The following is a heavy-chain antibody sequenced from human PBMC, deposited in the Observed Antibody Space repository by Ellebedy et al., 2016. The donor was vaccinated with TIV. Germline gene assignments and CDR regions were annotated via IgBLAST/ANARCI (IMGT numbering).Heavy chain of an antibody. Sequence: SETLSLTCAVYGGSFSGYYWSWIRQPPGKGLEWIGEINHSGSTNYNPSLKSRVTVSVDTSKNQFSLKLSSVTAADTAVYYCARGTLRYFDWLPTRTEYFQHWGQGTLVTVSS. CDR3: ARGTLRYFDWLPTRTEYFQH. V-gene: IGHV4-34*01. CDR2: INHSGST. D-gene: IGHD3-9*01. J-gene: IGHJ1*01. CDR1: GGSFSGYY.